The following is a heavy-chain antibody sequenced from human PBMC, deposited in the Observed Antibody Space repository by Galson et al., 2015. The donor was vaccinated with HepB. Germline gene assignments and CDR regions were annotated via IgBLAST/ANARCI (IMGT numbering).Heavy chain of an antibody. D-gene: IGHD6-13*01. Sequence: SVKVSCKASGYTFTGYYMHWVRQAPGQGLEWMGWINPNSGGTNYAQKLQGRVTMTRDTSISTAYMELSRLRSDDTAVYYCARDHAAAGQKGELLSDYWGQGTLVTVSS. CDR3: ARDHAAAGQKGELLSDY. V-gene: IGHV1-2*02. J-gene: IGHJ4*02. CDR2: INPNSGGT. CDR1: GYTFTGYY.